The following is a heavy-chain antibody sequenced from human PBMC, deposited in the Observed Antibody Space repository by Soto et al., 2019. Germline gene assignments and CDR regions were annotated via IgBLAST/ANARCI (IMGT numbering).Heavy chain of an antibody. D-gene: IGHD2-2*01. CDR2: IGGGGGDT. V-gene: IGHV3-23*01. J-gene: IGHJ4*02. CDR1: ELPFTNYA. Sequence: EVQLLESGGGLVQPGGSLRLSVEPSELPFTNYAMTGFRRVPGKGWGWVSTIGGGGGDTYYAGSIKGRFTFSRDNSKNTLYLQMNSLRAEDTAVYYCAKRYCTTTSCVREIDYWGQGTLVTVSS. CDR3: AKRYCTTTSCVREIDY.